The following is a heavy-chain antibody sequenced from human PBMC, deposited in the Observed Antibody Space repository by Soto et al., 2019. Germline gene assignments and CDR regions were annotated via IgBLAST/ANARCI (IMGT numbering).Heavy chain of an antibody. CDR3: ARLWGIADHDS. Sequence: QVQLVQSGAEVKKPGSSVKVSCKSSGITFKTYSVSWVRQAPGHGLEWMGGVIPILGKPMYAQKFQXXFTITADESSQTVFMELTSLTSDDTAVYYCARLWGIADHDSWGQGTRVTVSS. CDR1: GITFKTYS. V-gene: IGHV1-69*12. D-gene: IGHD2-21*01. CDR2: VIPILGKP. J-gene: IGHJ5*01.